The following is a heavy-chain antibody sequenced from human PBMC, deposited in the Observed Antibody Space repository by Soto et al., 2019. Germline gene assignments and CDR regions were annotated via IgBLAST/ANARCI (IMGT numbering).Heavy chain of an antibody. V-gene: IGHV1-3*01. CDR1: GYTFTSYA. Sequence: ASVKVSCKASGYTFTSYAMHWVRQAPGQRLEWMGWINAGNGNTKYSQKFQGRVTMTTDRSISTAYMELSRLRSDDTAVYYCARDRGLKAFDIWGQGTMVTVSS. J-gene: IGHJ3*02. D-gene: IGHD3-10*01. CDR2: INAGNGNT. CDR3: ARDRGLKAFDI.